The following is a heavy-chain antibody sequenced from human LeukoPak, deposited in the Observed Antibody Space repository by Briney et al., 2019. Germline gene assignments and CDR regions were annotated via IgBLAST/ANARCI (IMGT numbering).Heavy chain of an antibody. CDR2: ISSSSSYT. J-gene: IGHJ6*04. CDR1: GFTFSDYY. D-gene: IGHD2-2*01. Sequence: GGSLRLSCAASGFTFSDYYMSWIRQAPGKGLEWVSYISSSSSYTNYADSVKGRFTISRDNAKNSLYLQMNGLRAEDTAVYYCARAEGYCSSTSCYVREYYYYGMDVWGKGTTVTVSS. CDR3: ARAEGYCSSTSCYVREYYYYGMDV. V-gene: IGHV3-11*06.